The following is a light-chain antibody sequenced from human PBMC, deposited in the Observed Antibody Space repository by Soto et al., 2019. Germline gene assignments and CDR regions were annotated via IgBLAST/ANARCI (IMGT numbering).Light chain of an antibody. V-gene: IGLV1-40*01. CDR2: GNT. Sequence: QSVLTQPPSVSGAPGQRVTISCTGSSSNIGAGSDVHWYQQLPGMAPKLLICGNTFRPSGVPDRFSGSKSGTSASLAITGLQAEDEADYYCQSYDSSLTAYVFGTGTKLTVL. J-gene: IGLJ1*01. CDR1: SSNIGAGSD. CDR3: QSYDSSLTAYV.